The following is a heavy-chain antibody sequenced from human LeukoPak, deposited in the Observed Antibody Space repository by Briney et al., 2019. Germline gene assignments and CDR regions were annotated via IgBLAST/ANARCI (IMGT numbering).Heavy chain of an antibody. D-gene: IGHD3-16*01. CDR1: GFTFSSYA. J-gene: IGHJ4*02. V-gene: IGHV3-7*01. CDR2: IKEDGSEK. Sequence: GGSLRLSCAASGFTFSSYAMSWVRQAPGKGLEWVANIKEDGSEKYYVDSVKGRFTISRDNAKKSLYLEMNSLRAEDTAVYYCARDDEITFGTVNWGQGTLVTVSS. CDR3: ARDDEITFGTVN.